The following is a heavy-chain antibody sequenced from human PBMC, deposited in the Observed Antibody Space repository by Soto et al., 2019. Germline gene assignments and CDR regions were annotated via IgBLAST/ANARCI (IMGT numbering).Heavy chain of an antibody. CDR3: ARFSGGSYNTYYFYYGMDV. CDR1: GYTFTSYG. CDR2: ISAYNGNT. D-gene: IGHD2-15*01. Sequence: GASVKVSCKASGYTFTSYGISWVRQAPGQGLDWMGWISAYNGNTKYAQDLQGRVTMTTDTFTSTAYMELRSLRSDDTAVYYCARFSGGSYNTYYFYYGMDVWGQGTTVTVSS. J-gene: IGHJ6*02. V-gene: IGHV1-18*04.